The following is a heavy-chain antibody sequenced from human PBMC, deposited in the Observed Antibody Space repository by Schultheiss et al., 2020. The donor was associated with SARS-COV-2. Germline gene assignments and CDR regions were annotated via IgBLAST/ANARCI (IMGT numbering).Heavy chain of an antibody. J-gene: IGHJ2*01. CDR1: GGSFSGYY. D-gene: IGHD3-22*01. Sequence: SETLSLTCTVYGGSFSGYYWIWIRQPPGKGLEWIGEINHSGSTNYNPSLKSRVTISLDTSKNQFSLKLSSVTAADTAVYYCARAASRDYYDSSGYYRGWDFDLWGRGTLVTVSS. CDR2: INHSGST. V-gene: IGHV4-34*01. CDR3: ARAASRDYYDSSGYYRGWDFDL.